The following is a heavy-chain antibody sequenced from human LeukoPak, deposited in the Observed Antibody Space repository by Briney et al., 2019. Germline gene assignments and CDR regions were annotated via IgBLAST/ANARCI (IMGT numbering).Heavy chain of an antibody. D-gene: IGHD3-22*01. CDR1: GFASSSYG. CDR3: AKYYDSSGWRGVFDY. Sequence: SGRSLRLSCAASGFASSSYGMHWVRQAPGKGLEWVAVISYDGSNKYYADSVKGRFTISRDNSKNTLYLQMDSLRAEDTAVYYCAKYYDSSGWRGVFDYWGQGTLVTVSS. CDR2: ISYDGSNK. J-gene: IGHJ4*02. V-gene: IGHV3-30*18.